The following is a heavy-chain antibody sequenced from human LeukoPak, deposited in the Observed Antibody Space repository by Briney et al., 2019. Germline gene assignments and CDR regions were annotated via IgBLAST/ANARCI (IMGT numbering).Heavy chain of an antibody. CDR1: GGSISTSRYY. Sequence: SETLSLTCTVSGGSISTSRYYWGWIRQPPGKGLEWIGSIYYTGSTYYTPSLKSRVTISVDKSKNQFSLKLSSVTAADTAVYYCARARDYYDSSGYYYFDYWGQGTLVTVSS. D-gene: IGHD3-22*01. CDR2: IYYTGST. V-gene: IGHV4-39*07. J-gene: IGHJ4*02. CDR3: ARARDYYDSSGYYYFDY.